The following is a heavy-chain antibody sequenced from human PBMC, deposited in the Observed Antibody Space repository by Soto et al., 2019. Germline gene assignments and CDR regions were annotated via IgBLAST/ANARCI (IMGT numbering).Heavy chain of an antibody. V-gene: IGHV4-39*01. Sequence: SETLSLTCTVSGGSISSSSYYWGWIRQPPGKGLEWIGSIHYTGNTYYNPSFKSRVTTSLDTSKNQFSLKLSSVTAADTAVYYCTRPFGTTTFYFAMDVWGQGTTVTSP. J-gene: IGHJ6*02. CDR3: TRPFGTTTFYFAMDV. CDR1: GGSISSSSYY. D-gene: IGHD1-7*01. CDR2: IHYTGNT.